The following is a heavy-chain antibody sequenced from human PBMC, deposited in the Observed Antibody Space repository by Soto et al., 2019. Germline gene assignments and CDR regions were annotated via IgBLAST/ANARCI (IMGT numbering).Heavy chain of an antibody. CDR2: IKEDGSEK. V-gene: IGHV3-7*01. J-gene: IGHJ6*02. Sequence: PGGSLRLSCAASGSTFSFYSMTWVRQSPGKGLEWVANIKEDGSEKYYVDSVKGRFTISRDNAKNSLYLRMNSLRAEDTAVYYCARASHWSSGYYHYYYAMDVWGQGTTVTVSS. CDR1: GSTFSFYS. D-gene: IGHD3-22*01. CDR3: ARASHWSSGYYHYYYAMDV.